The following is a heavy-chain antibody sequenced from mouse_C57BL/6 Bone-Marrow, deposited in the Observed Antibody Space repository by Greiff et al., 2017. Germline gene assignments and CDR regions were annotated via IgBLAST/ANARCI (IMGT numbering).Heavy chain of an antibody. V-gene: IGHV1-19*01. CDR2: INPYNGGT. CDR3: ASPHYDSFAY. Sequence: EVKLMESGPVLVKPGASVKMSCKASGYTFTDYYMNWVKQSHGKSLEWIGVINPYNGGTSYNQKFKGKATLTVDKSSSTAYMELNSLTSEDSAVYYCASPHYDSFAYWCQGTLVTVSA. CDR1: GYTFTDYY. D-gene: IGHD2-4*01. J-gene: IGHJ3*01.